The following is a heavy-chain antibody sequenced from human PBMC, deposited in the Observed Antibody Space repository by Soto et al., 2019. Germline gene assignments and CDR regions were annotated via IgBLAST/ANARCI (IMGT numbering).Heavy chain of an antibody. CDR1: GFTFSSYG. J-gene: IGHJ4*02. CDR3: PRGLYQLLYERFDY. V-gene: IGHV3-33*01. Sequence: QVQLVESGGGVVQPGRSLRLSCSASGFTFSSYGMHWVRQAPGKGLVWVAGIWYDGSNKYYADSVKGRFTISRDNSKNTLYLQMNSLRAEDTAVYYCPRGLYQLLYERFDYWGQGTLVTVSS. D-gene: IGHD2-2*02. CDR2: IWYDGSNK.